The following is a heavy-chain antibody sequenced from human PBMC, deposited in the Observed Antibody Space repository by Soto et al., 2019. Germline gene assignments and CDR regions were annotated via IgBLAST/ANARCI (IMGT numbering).Heavy chain of an antibody. Sequence: PSDTLSLTCTVSGGSISSYYWSWIRQPPGKGLEWIGYIYYSGSTNYNSSLKSRVTISVDTSKNQFSLKLSSVTAADTAVYYCARVWGGAFDVRGQGTMVSASS. CDR1: GGSISSYY. V-gene: IGHV4-59*01. CDR3: ARVWGGAFDV. CDR2: IYYSGST. D-gene: IGHD1-26*01. J-gene: IGHJ3*01.